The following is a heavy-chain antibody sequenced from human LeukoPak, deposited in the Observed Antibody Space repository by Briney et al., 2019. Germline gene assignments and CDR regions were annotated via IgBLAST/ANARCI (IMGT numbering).Heavy chain of an antibody. V-gene: IGHV1-46*01. CDR2: INPSGGST. J-gene: IGHJ4*02. D-gene: IGHD1-26*01. CDR3: ARDPEAYWELTSLDY. Sequence: ASVKVSCKASGYTFTSYYMHWVRQAPGQGLEWMGIINPSGGSTSYEQKFQGRVTMTRDTSTSTVYMELSSLRSEDTAVYYCARDPEAYWELTSLDYWGQGTLVTVSS. CDR1: GYTFTSYY.